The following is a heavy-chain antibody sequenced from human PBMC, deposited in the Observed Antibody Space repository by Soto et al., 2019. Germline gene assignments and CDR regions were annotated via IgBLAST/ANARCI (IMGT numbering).Heavy chain of an antibody. CDR1: GGSISSYY. Sequence: QVQLQESGPGLVKPSETLSLTCTVAGGSISSYYWSWIRQPPGKGLEWIVYIYYSGSTNYNPSLKSRVTLSVDTSKNQFSLKLSSVTAADTAVYYCARESSPEDYWGQGTLVTVSS. CDR3: ARESSPEDY. V-gene: IGHV4-59*01. CDR2: IYYSGST. D-gene: IGHD6-13*01. J-gene: IGHJ4*02.